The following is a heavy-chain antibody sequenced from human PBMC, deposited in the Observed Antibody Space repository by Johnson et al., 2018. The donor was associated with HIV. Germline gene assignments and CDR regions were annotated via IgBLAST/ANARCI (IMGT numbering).Heavy chain of an antibody. Sequence: VQLVESGGGVVQAGRSLRVSCTASGFAFSTYAMHWVRQAPGKGLEWVAVISYDGSNKYYADYVKGRFTISRDNSKNTLYLQMNSLRAEDTAVYYCARGGKRVMAAFDIWGQGTMVTVSS. CDR1: GFAFSTYA. V-gene: IGHV3-30-3*01. J-gene: IGHJ3*02. CDR2: ISYDGSNK. CDR3: ARGGKRVMAAFDI. D-gene: IGHD3-16*01.